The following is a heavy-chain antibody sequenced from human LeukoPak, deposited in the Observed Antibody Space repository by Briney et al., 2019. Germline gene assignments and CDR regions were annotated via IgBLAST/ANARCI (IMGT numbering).Heavy chain of an antibody. D-gene: IGHD5-18*01. CDR1: GFTFSSYS. Sequence: GGSLRLSCAASGFTFSSYSMNWVRQAPGKGLEWVSSISSSSSYIYYADSVEGRFTISRDNSKNTVYLQMNSLRAEDTAVYYCARDPGYSYGYDYWGQGTLVTVSS. CDR2: ISSSSSYI. CDR3: ARDPGYSYGYDY. V-gene: IGHV3-21*01. J-gene: IGHJ4*02.